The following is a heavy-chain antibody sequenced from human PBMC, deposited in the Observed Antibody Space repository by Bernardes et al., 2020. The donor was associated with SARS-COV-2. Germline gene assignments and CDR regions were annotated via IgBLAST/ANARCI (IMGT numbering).Heavy chain of an antibody. Sequence: ASVKVSCKASGYTFTSYDMFWVRQAPGHGLEWMGRISGNSANTNYSEKVQGRVTMTTDTSTSTAYLEVRSLRSDDTAVYYCARALAHHYGLDVWGQGTTVTVSS. CDR3: ARALAHHYGLDV. CDR1: GYTFTSYD. CDR2: ISGNSANT. V-gene: IGHV1-18*04. J-gene: IGHJ6*02.